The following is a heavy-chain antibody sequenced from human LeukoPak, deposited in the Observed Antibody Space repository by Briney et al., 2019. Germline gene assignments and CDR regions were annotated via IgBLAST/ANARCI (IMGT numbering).Heavy chain of an antibody. D-gene: IGHD6-6*01. Sequence: ASVKVSFKCSVYTLPSYDINWVRPATGQGLEWMGWMNPNSGNTGYAQKFQGRVTMTRNTSISTAYMELSSLRSEDTAVYYCARGGPGAYSSSSDFDYWGQGTLVTVSS. CDR3: ARGGPGAYSSSSDFDY. CDR2: MNPNSGNT. CDR1: VYTLPSYD. J-gene: IGHJ4*02. V-gene: IGHV1-8*01.